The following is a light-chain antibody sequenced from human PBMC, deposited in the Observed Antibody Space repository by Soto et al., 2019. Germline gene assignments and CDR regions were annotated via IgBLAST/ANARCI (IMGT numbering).Light chain of an antibody. J-gene: IGKJ2*01. CDR1: QSLLHSSSNKNY. CDR2: WAS. CDR3: QQCHSPPYT. V-gene: IGKV4-1*01. Sequence: DIVMTQSPDSLAVSLGERATINCKSSQSLLHSSSNKNYLTWYQQKPGQPPKLLIYWASTRESGVPVRFSGSGSGTDFTLTISSLQAEDVAVYYCQQCHSPPYTFGQGTKLEIK.